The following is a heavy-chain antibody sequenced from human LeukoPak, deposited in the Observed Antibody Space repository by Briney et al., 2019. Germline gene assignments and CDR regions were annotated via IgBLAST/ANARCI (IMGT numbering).Heavy chain of an antibody. V-gene: IGHV3-53*01. J-gene: IGHJ4*02. D-gene: IGHD1-1*01. CDR1: GFTFSAYY. CDR2: LFGGGTI. Sequence: GGSLRLSCAASGFTFSAYYMSWVRQAPGKGLEWVSVLFGGGTIYYADSVNGRFTISRDNSKNTLYLQLNSLRAEDTAVYYCARGPRVATSCYLDYWGQGTLVTVSS. CDR3: ARGPRVATSCYLDY.